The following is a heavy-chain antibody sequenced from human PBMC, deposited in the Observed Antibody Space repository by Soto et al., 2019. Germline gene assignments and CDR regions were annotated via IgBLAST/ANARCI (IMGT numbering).Heavy chain of an antibody. Sequence: QVQLQQWGAGLLKPSETLSLTCAVYGGSFSGYYWSWIRQPPGKGLEWTGEINHSGSTNYNPSLKSRVTISVDTSKNKFSLKLSSVTAADTAVYYCARGSRGSGSYYRGYFDYWGQGTLVTVSS. V-gene: IGHV4-34*01. CDR3: ARGSRGSGSYYRGYFDY. CDR1: GGSFSGYY. J-gene: IGHJ4*02. D-gene: IGHD3-10*01. CDR2: INHSGST.